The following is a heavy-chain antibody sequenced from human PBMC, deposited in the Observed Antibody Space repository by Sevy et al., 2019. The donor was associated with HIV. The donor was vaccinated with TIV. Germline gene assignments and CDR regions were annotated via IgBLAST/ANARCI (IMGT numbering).Heavy chain of an antibody. V-gene: IGHV3-48*02. CDR3: ARDVDTTLVRSFDS. J-gene: IGHJ4*02. CDR2: ISSSSRTI. D-gene: IGHD5-18*01. CDR1: GLTFSSDR. Sequence: GGSLRLSCVVSGLTFSSDRMNWVRQAPGKGLEWLAYISSSSRTIYYADSVEGRFTISRDNDKKSVFLQMNNLRDEDSATYYCARDVDTTLVRSFDSWGQGTLVTVSS.